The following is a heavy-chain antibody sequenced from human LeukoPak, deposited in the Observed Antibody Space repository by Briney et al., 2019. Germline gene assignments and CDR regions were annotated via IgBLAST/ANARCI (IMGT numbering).Heavy chain of an antibody. V-gene: IGHV3-30*02. CDR1: GFTFSSYG. Sequence: GGSLRLSCAASGFTFSSYGMHWVRQAPGKGLEWVAFIRYDGSNKYYADSVKGRFTISRDNSKNTLYLQMNSLGAEDTAVYYCARATDGWFDPWGQGTLVTVSS. CDR3: ARATDGWFDP. J-gene: IGHJ5*02. CDR2: IRYDGSNK.